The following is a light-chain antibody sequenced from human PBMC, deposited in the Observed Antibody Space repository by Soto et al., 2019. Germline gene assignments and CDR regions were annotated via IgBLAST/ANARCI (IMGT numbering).Light chain of an antibody. CDR1: SGHSNYA. CDR2: VNSDGSH. Sequence: QPVLTQSPSASASLGASVKLTCTLSSGHSNYAIAWHQQQSEKGPRYLMKVNSDGSHGKGDGIPDRFSGSSSGAERYLSISSLQSEDEADYYCQTWATGSYVFGTGTKVTVL. CDR3: QTWATGSYV. J-gene: IGLJ1*01. V-gene: IGLV4-69*01.